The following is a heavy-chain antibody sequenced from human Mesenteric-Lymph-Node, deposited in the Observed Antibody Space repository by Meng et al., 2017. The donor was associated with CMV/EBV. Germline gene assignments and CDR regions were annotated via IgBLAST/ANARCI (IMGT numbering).Heavy chain of an antibody. CDR3: ARDPAAPTAKNDY. V-gene: IGHV1-69*05. J-gene: IGHJ4*02. D-gene: IGHD2-2*01. CDR2: IIPIFGTA. CDR1: GGTFSSYA. Sequence: SVKVSCKASGGTFSSYAISWVRQAPGQGLEWMGGIIPIFGTANYAQKFQGRVTITTDESTSTAYMELSSLRSEDTAVYYCARDPAAPTAKNDYWGQGTLVTVSS.